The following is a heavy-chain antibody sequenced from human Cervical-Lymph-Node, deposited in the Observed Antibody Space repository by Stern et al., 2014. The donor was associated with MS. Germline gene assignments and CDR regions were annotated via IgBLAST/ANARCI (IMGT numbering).Heavy chain of an antibody. D-gene: IGHD3-10*01. J-gene: IGHJ4*02. CDR3: ARGGRGVGLEY. Sequence: DQLVESGGGVVQPGRSLRLSCVASGFTFSTYAMHWVRPAPGKGLEWVAFVSYDGTQRNSTDSVKARFTISRDNSKNTLYLHMNSLRDEDTAVYFCARGGRGVGLEYWGQGALVTVSS. CDR1: GFTFSTYA. CDR2: VSYDGTQR. V-gene: IGHV3-30-3*01.